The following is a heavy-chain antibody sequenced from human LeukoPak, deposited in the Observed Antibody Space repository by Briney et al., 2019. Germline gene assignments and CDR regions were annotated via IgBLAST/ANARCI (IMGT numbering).Heavy chain of an antibody. CDR2: IYYTGST. CDR1: GDSISSSTYY. J-gene: IGHJ4*02. Sequence: SETLSLTCTVSGDSISSSTYYWGWIRQPPGKGLEWIGSIYYTGSTYYNPSLKSRVAISVDTSKNQFSLKLSSVTAADTAVYYCARSWAVAGYVDYWGQGTLVTVSS. V-gene: IGHV4-39*01. D-gene: IGHD6-19*01. CDR3: ARSWAVAGYVDY.